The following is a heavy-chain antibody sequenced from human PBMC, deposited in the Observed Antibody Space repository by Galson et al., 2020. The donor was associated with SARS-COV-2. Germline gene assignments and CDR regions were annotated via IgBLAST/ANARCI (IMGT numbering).Heavy chain of an antibody. V-gene: IGHV1-2*02. Sequence: ASVKVSCKASGYTFTGYYMHWVQQAPGQGLEWMGWINPNSGGTNYAQKFQGRVTMTRDTSISTAYMELSRLRSDDTAVYYCARVGTDVLRYFDWPANPTVYYYYGMDVWGQGTTVTVSS. CDR2: INPNSGGT. CDR1: GYTFTGYY. CDR3: ARVGTDVLRYFDWPANPTVYYYYGMDV. J-gene: IGHJ6*02. D-gene: IGHD3-9*01.